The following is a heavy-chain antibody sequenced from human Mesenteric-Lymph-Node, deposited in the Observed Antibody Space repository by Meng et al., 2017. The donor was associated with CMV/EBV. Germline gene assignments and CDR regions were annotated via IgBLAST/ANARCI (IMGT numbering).Heavy chain of an antibody. CDR2: IYPGDSDI. D-gene: IGHD3-3*01. Sequence: GESLKISCKGSGYSFTSYWIGWVRQMPGKGLEWMGIIYPGDSDIRYSPSFQGQVTISVDKSISTAYLQWSSLKASDTAMYYCARFQGGPRQPFGVAYYYYGMDVWGQGTTVTVSS. CDR3: ARFQGGPRQPFGVAYYYYGMDV. V-gene: IGHV5-51*01. J-gene: IGHJ6*02. CDR1: GYSFTSYW.